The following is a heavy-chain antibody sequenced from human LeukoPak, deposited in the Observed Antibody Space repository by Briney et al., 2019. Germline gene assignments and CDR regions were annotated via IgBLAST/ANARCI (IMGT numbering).Heavy chain of an antibody. Sequence: GGSLRLSCAASGFTFSSYAMHWVRQAPGKGLEWVAVISYDGSNKYYADSVKGRFTISRDNSKNTLYLQMNSLRAEDTAVYYCARSSRDGHIRYWGQGTLVTVSS. CDR2: ISYDGSNK. CDR3: ARSSRDGHIRY. D-gene: IGHD5-24*01. CDR1: GFTFSSYA. V-gene: IGHV3-30*04. J-gene: IGHJ4*02.